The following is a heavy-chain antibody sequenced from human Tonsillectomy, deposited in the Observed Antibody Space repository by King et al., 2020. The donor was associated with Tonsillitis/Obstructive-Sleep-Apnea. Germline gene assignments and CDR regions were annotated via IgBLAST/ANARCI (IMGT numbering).Heavy chain of an antibody. CDR2: VSGSSSYT. Sequence: VQLVQSGGGLVKPGGSLRLSCAASGFTFSDYHMTWIRQAPGKGLEWGSYVSGSSSYTNYADSVKGRFTISRDNAKNSLYLQMNSLRAEDTAVYYCASYSSSSGSYYWGQGTLVTVSS. D-gene: IGHD6-6*01. CDR1: GFTFSDYH. V-gene: IGHV3-11*05. J-gene: IGHJ4*02. CDR3: ASYSSSSGSYY.